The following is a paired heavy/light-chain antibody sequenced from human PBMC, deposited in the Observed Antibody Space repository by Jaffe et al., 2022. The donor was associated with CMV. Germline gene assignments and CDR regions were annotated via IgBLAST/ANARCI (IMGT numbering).Heavy chain of an antibody. J-gene: IGHJ6*02. CDR3: AMVSYYDFWSGYYNPYYYGMDV. CDR2: INPNSGGT. Sequence: QVQLVQSGAEVKKPGASVKVSCKASGYTFTGYYMHWVRQAPGQGLEWMGWINPNSGGTNYAQKFQGRVTMTRDTSISTAYMELSRLRSDDTAVYYCAMVSYYDFWSGYYNPYYYGMDVWGQGTTVTVSS. CDR1: GYTFTGYY. V-gene: IGHV1-2*02. D-gene: IGHD3-3*01.
Light chain of an antibody. CDR3: QQYGSSP. CDR1: QSVSSSY. CDR2: GAS. J-gene: IGKJ4*01. Sequence: EIVLTQSPGTLSLSPGERATLSCRASQSVSSSYLAWYQQKPGQAPRLLIYGASSRATGIPDRFSGSGSGTDFTLTISRLEPEDFAVYYCQQYGSSPFGGGTKVEIK. V-gene: IGKV3-20*01.